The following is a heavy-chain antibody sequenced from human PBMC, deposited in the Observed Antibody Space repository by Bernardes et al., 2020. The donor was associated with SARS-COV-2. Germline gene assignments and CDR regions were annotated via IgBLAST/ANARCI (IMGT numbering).Heavy chain of an antibody. J-gene: IGHJ5*02. V-gene: IGHV4-39*01. D-gene: IGHD3-10*01. CDR2: FYYSGST. CDR3: VRPTYPTMIRGPLFDP. CDR1: GGSISSSSYY. Sequence: SETLSLTCTVSGGSISSSSYYWGWIRQPPGKGLEWIGNFYYSGSTYYNPSLKIPVSISVDTSKNQFSLQLTFVSAADTAVYFFVRPTYPTMIRGPLFDPWGHGTLVTVSA.